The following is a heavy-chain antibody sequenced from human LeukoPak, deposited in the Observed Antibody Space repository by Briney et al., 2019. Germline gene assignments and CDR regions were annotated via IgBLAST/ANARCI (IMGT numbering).Heavy chain of an antibody. CDR2: MNPNSGNT. D-gene: IGHD6-19*01. CDR3: ARGPAKQWLVKKCWFDP. Sequence: GASMKVSCKASGYTFTSYDINWVRQATGQGLEWMGWMNPNSGNTGYAQKFQGRVTMTRNTSISTAYMELSSLRSEDTAVYYCARGPAKQWLVKKCWFDPWGQGTLVTVSS. J-gene: IGHJ5*02. V-gene: IGHV1-8*01. CDR1: GYTFTSYD.